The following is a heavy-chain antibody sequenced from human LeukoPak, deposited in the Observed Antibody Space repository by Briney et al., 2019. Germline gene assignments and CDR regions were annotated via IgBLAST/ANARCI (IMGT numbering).Heavy chain of an antibody. CDR3: ARDLRVAVAGRNYFDY. J-gene: IGHJ4*02. CDR2: MNPNSGNT. V-gene: IGHV1-8*01. D-gene: IGHD6-19*01. CDR1: GNTFTSYD. Sequence: ASVKVSCKASGNTFTSYDINWVRQATGQGLEWMGWMNPNSGNTGYAQKFQGRVTMTTDTSTSTAYMELRSLRSDDTAVYYCARDLRVAVAGRNYFDYWGQGTLVTVSS.